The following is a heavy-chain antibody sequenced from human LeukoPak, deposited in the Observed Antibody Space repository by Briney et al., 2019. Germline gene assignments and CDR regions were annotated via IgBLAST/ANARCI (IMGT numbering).Heavy chain of an antibody. D-gene: IGHD2-15*01. CDR3: ARDGSYCSGGSCYFDY. V-gene: IGHV4-4*07. Sequence: SETLSLTCTVSGGFISSYYWSWIRQPAGKGLEWIGRIYTSGSTNYNPSLKSRVTMSVDTSKNKFSLKLSSVTAADTAVYYCARDGSYCSGGSCYFDYWGQGTLVTVSS. CDR2: IYTSGST. J-gene: IGHJ4*02. CDR1: GGFISSYY.